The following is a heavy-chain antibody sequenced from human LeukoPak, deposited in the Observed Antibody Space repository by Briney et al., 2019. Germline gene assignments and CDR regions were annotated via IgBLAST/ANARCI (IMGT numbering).Heavy chain of an antibody. CDR1: GFAFSSYW. Sequence: GGSLSLSCVASGFAFSSYWMSWVRQAPGKGLEWVANIKYDGSQTYSVDSVKGRFTLSRDNAKNSIYLQLNSLTTDDTAVYYCATCQFWSGYHFAYWGQGTQVTVSS. V-gene: IGHV3-7*01. D-gene: IGHD3-3*01. CDR3: ATCQFWSGYHFAY. J-gene: IGHJ4*02. CDR2: IKYDGSQT.